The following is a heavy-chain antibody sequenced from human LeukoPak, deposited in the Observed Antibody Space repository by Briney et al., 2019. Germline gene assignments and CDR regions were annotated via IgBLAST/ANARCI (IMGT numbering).Heavy chain of an antibody. CDR3: ASDRGALDI. J-gene: IGHJ3*02. CDR2: KNRLGSEN. V-gene: IGHV3-7*05. D-gene: IGHD3-10*01. CDR1: GFNFRNLW. Sequence: GGSLKLSCVASGFNFRNLWMSWVRQAPGKGLEWVANKNRLGSENDYVDSVKGRFIIFRDNDQKSLFLQMNSLRAEDTAVYYCASDRGALDIWGQGTMVTVSS.